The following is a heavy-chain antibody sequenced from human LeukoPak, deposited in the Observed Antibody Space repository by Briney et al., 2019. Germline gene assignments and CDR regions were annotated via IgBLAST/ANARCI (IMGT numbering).Heavy chain of an antibody. CDR1: GFTVSSNY. D-gene: IGHD3-22*01. Sequence: PGGSLRLSCAASGFTVSSNYMSWVRQAQGKGLEWVSVIYSGGSTYYADSVKGRFTISRDNSKNTLYLQMNSLRAEDTAVYYCARGGSSGPRGDWFDPWGQGTLVTVSS. CDR3: ARGGSSGPRGDWFDP. J-gene: IGHJ5*02. V-gene: IGHV3-66*01. CDR2: IYSGGST.